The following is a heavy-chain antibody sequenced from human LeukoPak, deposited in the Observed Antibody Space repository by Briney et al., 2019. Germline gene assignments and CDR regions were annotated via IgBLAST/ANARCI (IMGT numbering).Heavy chain of an antibody. J-gene: IGHJ4*02. CDR3: ARELDSSSWHADDVDY. CDR1: EFTFSTYW. D-gene: IGHD6-13*01. V-gene: IGHV3-7*03. Sequence: PGGSLRLSCAASEFTFSTYWMSWVRQAPGKGLEWVADIKQDGSEKYYVHSVKGRFTISRQNAKNSLFLQMNSLRAEDTALYYCARELDSSSWHADDVDYWGQGTLVTVSS. CDR2: IKQDGSEK.